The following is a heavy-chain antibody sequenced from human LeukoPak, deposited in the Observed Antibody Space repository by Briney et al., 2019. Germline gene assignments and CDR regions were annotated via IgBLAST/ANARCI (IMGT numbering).Heavy chain of an antibody. CDR2: INHSGST. V-gene: IGHV4-34*01. J-gene: IGHJ6*03. D-gene: IGHD3-3*01. CDR1: GGSFSGYY. Sequence: SETLSLTCAVYGGSFSGYYWSWIRQPPGKGLEWIGEINHSGSTNYNPSLKSRVTISVDTSNNQFSLKLSSVTAADTAVYYCARGVGLQRYDFWSGYWYYYYMDVWGKGTTVTVSS. CDR3: ARGVGLQRYDFWSGYWYYYYMDV.